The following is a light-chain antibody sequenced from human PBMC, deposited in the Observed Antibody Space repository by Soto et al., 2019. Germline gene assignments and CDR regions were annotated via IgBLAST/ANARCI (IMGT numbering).Light chain of an antibody. CDR2: GAS. J-gene: IGKJ1*01. CDR1: QRIGTN. V-gene: IGKV3-15*01. CDR3: HQYNNWPPWT. Sequence: EIVMTQTPATLSVSPGERAALSCRASQRIGTNLAWYQQKPGQAPRLLIYGASTRATGIPARFSGSGSETEFTLTISSLQSEDFAVYYCHQYNNWPPWTFGQGTKVDIK.